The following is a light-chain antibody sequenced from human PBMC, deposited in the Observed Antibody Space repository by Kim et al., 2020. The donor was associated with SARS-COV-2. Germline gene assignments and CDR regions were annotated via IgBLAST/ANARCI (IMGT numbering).Light chain of an antibody. CDR2: SKD. CDR1: IRNSSH. V-gene: IGLV3-19*01. J-gene: IGLJ1*01. CDR3: NSRVGSGDHYV. Sequence: GRTGPITCQGDIRNSSHDSCYQQTPGQAPVLGIYSKDSRASGIPDRFSASSSGDTTSLTFTGAQAEDEADYYCNSRVGSGDHYVFGPGTKVTVL.